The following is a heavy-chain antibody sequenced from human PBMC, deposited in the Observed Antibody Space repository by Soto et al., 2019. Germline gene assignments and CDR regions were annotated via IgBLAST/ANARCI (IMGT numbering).Heavy chain of an antibody. CDR3: AKDFLEVVTAILHNYYYYGMDV. V-gene: IGHV3-30*04. CDR1: GFTFSSYA. D-gene: IGHD2-21*02. Sequence: GGSLRLSCAASGFTFSSYAMHWVRQAPGKGLEWVAVISYDGSNKYYADSVKGRFTISRDNSKNTLYLQMNSLRAEDTAVYYCAKDFLEVVTAILHNYYYYGMDVWGQGTTVTVSS. J-gene: IGHJ6*02. CDR2: ISYDGSNK.